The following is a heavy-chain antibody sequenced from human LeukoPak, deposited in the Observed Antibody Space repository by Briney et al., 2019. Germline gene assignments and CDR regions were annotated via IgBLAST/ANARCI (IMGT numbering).Heavy chain of an antibody. V-gene: IGHV4-34*01. CDR2: INHSGST. J-gene: IGHJ4*02. CDR3: ARIRVVRGVIIQYFDY. CDR1: GGSFSGYY. Sequence: PSETLSLTCAVYGGSFSGYYWSWIRQPPGKGLEWIGEINHSGSTNYNPSLKSRVTISVDTSKNQFSLKLSSVTAADTAVYYCARIRVVRGVIIQYFDYWGQGTLVTVSS. D-gene: IGHD3-10*01.